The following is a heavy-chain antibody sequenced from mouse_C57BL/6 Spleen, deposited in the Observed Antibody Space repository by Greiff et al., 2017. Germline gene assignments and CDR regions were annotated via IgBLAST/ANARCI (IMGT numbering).Heavy chain of an antibody. CDR1: GYTFTSYW. Sequence: QVQLQQPGTELVKPGASVKLSCKASGYTFTSYWMHWVKQRPGQGLEWIGNINPSNGGTNYNEKFKSKATLTVDKSSSTAYMQLSSLTSEDSAVYYGALGLLPLGYFDVWGTGTTVPVSS. V-gene: IGHV1-53*01. CDR2: INPSNGGT. D-gene: IGHD1-1*01. CDR3: ALGLLPLGYFDV. J-gene: IGHJ1*03.